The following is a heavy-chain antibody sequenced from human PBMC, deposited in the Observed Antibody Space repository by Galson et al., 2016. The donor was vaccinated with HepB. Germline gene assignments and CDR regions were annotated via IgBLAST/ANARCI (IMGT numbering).Heavy chain of an antibody. Sequence: SVKVSCKASGYTFNLHTVHWVRQAPGQGLEWLGWVNPGNGNTRYSQNLQGRVTIITDTSASTASMELSSLRSEDTAVYYCARAYPPGGHGGYYFDSWGQGSLVAVSS. CDR1: GYTFNLHT. CDR2: VNPGNGNT. V-gene: IGHV1-3*01. J-gene: IGHJ4*02. CDR3: ARAYPPGGHGGYYFDS. D-gene: IGHD2-15*01.